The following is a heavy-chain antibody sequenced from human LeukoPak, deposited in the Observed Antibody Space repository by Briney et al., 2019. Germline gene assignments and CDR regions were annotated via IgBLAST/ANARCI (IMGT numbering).Heavy chain of an antibody. CDR2: INHSGST. CDR3: ASTVVTQYYYYYYGMDV. J-gene: IGHJ6*02. D-gene: IGHD4-23*01. CDR1: GGSFSGYY. V-gene: IGHV4-34*01. Sequence: PETLSLTCAVYGGSFSGYYWSWIRQPPGKGLEWIGEINHSGSTNYNPSLKSRVTISVDTSKNQFSLKLSSVTAADTAVYYCASTVVTQYYYYYYGMDVWGQGTTVTVSS.